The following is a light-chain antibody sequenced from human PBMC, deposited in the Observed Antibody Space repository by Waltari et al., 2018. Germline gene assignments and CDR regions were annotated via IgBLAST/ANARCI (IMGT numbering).Light chain of an antibody. Sequence: QSVLSQSPSASASPGQGVTISCSGSNSNIGFHPVFGYQHVPGTAPKLVIFRDSQRPSGVPGRFSGSKSGTSASLAISGLRSEDEADYYCASWDQSLRGVVFGGGTKLTVL. CDR1: NSNIGFHP. J-gene: IGLJ2*01. V-gene: IGLV1-47*01. CDR2: RDS. CDR3: ASWDQSLRGVV.